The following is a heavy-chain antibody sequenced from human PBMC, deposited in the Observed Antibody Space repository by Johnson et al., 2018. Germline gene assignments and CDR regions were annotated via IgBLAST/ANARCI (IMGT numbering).Heavy chain of an antibody. Sequence: QVQLVQSGAEVKKXGASVKVSCKASGYTFTSYDINWVRQANGQGLEWMGWMNPNSGNTGDAQKFQGRVTMTRNTSISTAYIERSSLRSEDPAVYYCAKANTPYDSSGYHSPLQHWGQGTLVTVSS. D-gene: IGHD3-22*01. CDR1: GYTFTSYD. J-gene: IGHJ1*01. V-gene: IGHV1-8*01. CDR2: MNPNSGNT. CDR3: AKANTPYDSSGYHSPLQH.